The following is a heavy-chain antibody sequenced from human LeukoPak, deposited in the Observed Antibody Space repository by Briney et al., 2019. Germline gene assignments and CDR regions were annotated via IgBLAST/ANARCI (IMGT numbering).Heavy chain of an antibody. Sequence: GASVKVSCKASGYTFTGYYMHWVRQAPGQGLEWMGWINPSSGGTNYAQKFQGRVTMTRDTSISTAYMELSRLRSDDTAVYYCARDPPDDSSGYYASGDYWGQGTLVTVSS. CDR2: INPSSGGT. CDR1: GYTFTGYY. D-gene: IGHD3-22*01. CDR3: ARDPPDDSSGYYASGDY. V-gene: IGHV1-2*02. J-gene: IGHJ4*02.